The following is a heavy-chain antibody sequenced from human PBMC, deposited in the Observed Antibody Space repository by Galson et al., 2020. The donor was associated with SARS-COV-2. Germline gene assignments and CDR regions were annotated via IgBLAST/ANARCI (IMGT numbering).Heavy chain of an antibody. CDR2: ISGSGTNI. D-gene: IGHD2-15*01. V-gene: IGHV3-48*03. Sequence: GGSLRLSCAGSGFTFSTYEMNWDRQAPGKGLEWDSYISGSGTNIYYADSLKGRFTNSRDNARSSLYPQMTSLRTEDTAVYYCTSPYLASASFFGAFDVWGLGTMVTVSS. J-gene: IGHJ3*01. CDR1: GFTFSTYE. CDR3: TSPYLASASFFGAFDV.